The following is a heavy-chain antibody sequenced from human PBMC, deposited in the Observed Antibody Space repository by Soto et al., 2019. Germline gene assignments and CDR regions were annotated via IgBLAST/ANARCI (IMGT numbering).Heavy chain of an antibody. CDR2: IKEDGSEK. D-gene: IGHD3-10*01. CDR3: ARPRFRGMDV. V-gene: IGHV3-7*03. Sequence: GSLRLSCVGSGLSLSNYFMSWVRQAPGKGLEWVADIKEDGSEKYYVESVKGRFTISRDNAKNSLYLQVNSLRDEDTAVYYCARPRFRGMDVWGQGTTVTVSS. CDR1: GLSLSNYF. J-gene: IGHJ6*02.